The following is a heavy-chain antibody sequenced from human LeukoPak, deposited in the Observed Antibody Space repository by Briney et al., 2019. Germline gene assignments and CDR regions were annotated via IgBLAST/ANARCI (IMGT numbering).Heavy chain of an antibody. CDR2: INHSGST. CDR3: ARARGSSHPPFDY. D-gene: IGHD3-10*01. Sequence: SETLSLTCTVYGGSFSGYYWSWIRQPPGKGLEWIGEINHSGSTNYNPSLKSRVTISVDTSKNQFSLKLSSVTAADTAVYYCARARGSSHPPFDYWGQGTLVTVSS. CDR1: GGSFSGYY. J-gene: IGHJ4*02. V-gene: IGHV4-34*01.